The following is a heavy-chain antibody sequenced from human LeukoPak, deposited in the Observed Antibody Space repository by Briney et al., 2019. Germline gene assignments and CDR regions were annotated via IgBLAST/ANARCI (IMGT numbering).Heavy chain of an antibody. CDR2: INAGNGNT. CDR1: GYTFTSYD. V-gene: IGHV1-3*01. CDR3: ARGESHLFFDY. J-gene: IGHJ4*02. Sequence: ASVKVSCKASGYTFTSYDINWVRQATGQGLEWMGWINAGNGNTKYSQKFQGRVTITRDTSASTAYMELSSLRSEDTAVYYCARGESHLFFDYWGQGTLVTVSS.